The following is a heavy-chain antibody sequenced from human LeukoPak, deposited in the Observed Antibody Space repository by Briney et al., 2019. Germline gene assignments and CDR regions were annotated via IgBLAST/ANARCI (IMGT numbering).Heavy chain of an antibody. CDR3: ARQEADFWSGYSDY. CDR2: IYYSGST. CDR1: GGSISSSSYY. J-gene: IGHJ4*02. V-gene: IGHV4-39*01. D-gene: IGHD3-3*01. Sequence: PSETLSLTCTVSGGSISSSSYYWGWIRQPPGKGLEWIGSIYYSGSTYYNSSLKSRVTISVDTSKNQFSLKLSSVTAADTAVYYCARQEADFWSGYSDYWGQGTLVTVSS.